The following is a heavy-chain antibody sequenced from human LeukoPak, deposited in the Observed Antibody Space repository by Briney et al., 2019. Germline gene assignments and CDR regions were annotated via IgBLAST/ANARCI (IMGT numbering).Heavy chain of an antibody. CDR3: ARLRYCSSTSCYDY. CDR2: IYTSGST. CDR1: GGSISSGSYY. V-gene: IGHV4-61*02. Sequence: SETLSLTCTVSGGSISSGSYYWSWIRQPAGKGLEWIGRIYTSGSTNYNPSLKSRVTISVDTSKNQFSLKLSSVTAADTAVYYCARLRYCSSTSCYDYWGQGTLVTVSS. D-gene: IGHD2-2*01. J-gene: IGHJ4*02.